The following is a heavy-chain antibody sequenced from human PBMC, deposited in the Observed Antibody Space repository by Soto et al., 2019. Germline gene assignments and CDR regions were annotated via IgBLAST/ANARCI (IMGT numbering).Heavy chain of an antibody. CDR1: GLTFSSSA. J-gene: IGHJ4*02. CDR3: AAPPNRDAYNYGY. V-gene: IGHV1-58*01. D-gene: IGHD5-12*01. Sequence: ASVKVSCKASGLTFSSSAVQWVRQARGQRLEWIGWIVVDSGSTKYAQKFQERVTITRDMSTSTAYMELNSLRSEDTAVYYCAAPPNRDAYNYGYWGQGTLVTVSS. CDR2: IVVDSGST.